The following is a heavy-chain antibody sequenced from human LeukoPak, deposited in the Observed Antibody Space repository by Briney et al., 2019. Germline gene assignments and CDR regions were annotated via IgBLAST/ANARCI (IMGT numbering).Heavy chain of an antibody. CDR2: ISGSGGST. J-gene: IGHJ3*02. V-gene: IGHV3-23*01. D-gene: IGHD6-13*01. CDR1: GFTFSSYA. CDR3: ARDPAISLAAAGTRDAFDI. Sequence: GGSPRLSCAASGFTFSSYAMSWVRQAPGKRLEWVSGISGSGGSTYYADSVKGRFTISRDNSKNTLYLQMNSLRAEDTAVYYCARDPAISLAAAGTRDAFDIWGQGTMVTVSS.